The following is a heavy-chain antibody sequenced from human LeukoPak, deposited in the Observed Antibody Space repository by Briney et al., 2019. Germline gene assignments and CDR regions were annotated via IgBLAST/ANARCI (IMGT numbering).Heavy chain of an antibody. Sequence: PGGSLRLSCATSGFSFSSYAMSWVRQAPGKGLEWVSAMSSSDDGRYYAASVKGRFTISRDDSKNMLFLQMDSLRVEDTAVYYCARDRAAADPWGQGTLVTVSS. CDR2: MSSSDDGR. CDR3: ARDRAAADP. D-gene: IGHD6-13*01. J-gene: IGHJ5*02. CDR1: GFSFSSYA. V-gene: IGHV3-23*01.